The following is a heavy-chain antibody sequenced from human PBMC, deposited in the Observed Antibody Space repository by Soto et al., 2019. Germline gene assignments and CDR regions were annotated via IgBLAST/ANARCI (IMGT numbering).Heavy chain of an antibody. CDR1: GGSFGNSA. CDR2: FIPVYRTL. Sequence: QVLLVQSGAEVKTPGSSVKISCKASGGSFGNSAINCVRQTPGHGLEWLGGFIPVYRTLNDAQKFQGRVTITAPEATVTDYMALSILASPDTAVHCSGTGIILIGYVTVVSWGQGTL. CDR3: GTGIILIGYVTVVS. V-gene: IGHV1-69*01. J-gene: IGHJ4*03. D-gene: IGHD3-9*01.